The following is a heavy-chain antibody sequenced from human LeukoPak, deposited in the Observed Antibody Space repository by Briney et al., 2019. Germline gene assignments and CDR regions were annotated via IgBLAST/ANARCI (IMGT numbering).Heavy chain of an antibody. CDR1: GFTFSNYW. Sequence: PGGSLRLSCAASGFTFSNYWMSWVRQAPGKGLEWVANIKQDGSDKYYVDSVKGRFTISRDNAKNSLYLQMNSLRVEDTAVYYCAREPYEEGEDYWGQGTLVTVSS. V-gene: IGHV3-7*01. J-gene: IGHJ4*02. CDR2: IKQDGSDK. D-gene: IGHD5-12*01. CDR3: AREPYEEGEDY.